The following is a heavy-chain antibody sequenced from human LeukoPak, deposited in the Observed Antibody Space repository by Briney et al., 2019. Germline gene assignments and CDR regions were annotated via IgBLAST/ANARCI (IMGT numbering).Heavy chain of an antibody. CDR3: ARVSPYMITFGGVIDTTFDY. CDR2: ISAYNGNT. Sequence: ASVKVSCNASGSTFTSYGISGVRQAPGQGLEWMVWISAYNGNTNYAQKLQGRVTMTTDTSTSTAYMELRSLRSDDTAVYYCARVSPYMITFGGVIDTTFDYWGQGTLVTVSS. D-gene: IGHD3-16*02. J-gene: IGHJ4*02. V-gene: IGHV1-18*01. CDR1: GSTFTSYG.